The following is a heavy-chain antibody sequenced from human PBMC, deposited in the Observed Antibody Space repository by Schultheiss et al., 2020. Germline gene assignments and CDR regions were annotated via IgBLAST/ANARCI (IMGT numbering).Heavy chain of an antibody. CDR1: GFDFSSYG. CDR3: ARDRHYYDSSGYYFPNF. D-gene: IGHD3-22*01. V-gene: IGHV3-33*01. Sequence: GGSLRLSCAAAGFDFSSYGMHWVRQPPGKGLQWVAVIWHDGSNEYYADSVKGRFTISRDNSKNTLYLQMNSLTAEDTAVYYCARDRHYYDSSGYYFPNFWGQGTLVTVSS. J-gene: IGHJ4*02. CDR2: IWHDGSNE.